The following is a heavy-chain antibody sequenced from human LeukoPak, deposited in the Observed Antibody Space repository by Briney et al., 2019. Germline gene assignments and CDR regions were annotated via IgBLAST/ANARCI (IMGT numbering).Heavy chain of an antibody. V-gene: IGHV1-69*13. CDR3: ARSYYDLRSGHKNWFDP. CDR1: GGTFSSYA. CDR2: IVPISGTS. D-gene: IGHD3-3*01. J-gene: IGHJ5*02. Sequence: GASVKVSCKASGGTFSSYAISWVRQAPGQGLEWMGGIVPISGTSNYAQKFQGRVTITADESTSTAYMELSSLRSEDTAVYYCARSYYDLRSGHKNWFDPWGQGTLVTVSS.